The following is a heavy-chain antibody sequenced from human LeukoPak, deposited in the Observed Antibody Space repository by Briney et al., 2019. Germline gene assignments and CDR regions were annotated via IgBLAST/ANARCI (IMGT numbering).Heavy chain of an antibody. D-gene: IGHD4-11*01. CDR2: IFYTGNT. Sequence: PSETLSLTCNVSGGSLSSYYWSWIRQPPEKGLEWIGYIFYTGNTDYNPSLKSRVTISLDTSKIQFSLKLSSVTAADTAVYYCARHAGAYTYFDYWGQGTLVTVSS. J-gene: IGHJ4*02. V-gene: IGHV4-59*08. CDR3: ARHAGAYTYFDY. CDR1: GGSLSSYY.